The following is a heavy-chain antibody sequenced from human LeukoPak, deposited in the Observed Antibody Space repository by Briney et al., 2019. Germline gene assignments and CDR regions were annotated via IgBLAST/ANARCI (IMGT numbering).Heavy chain of an antibody. D-gene: IGHD4-17*01. CDR2: IYYSGST. CDR3: ARMLRYYFDY. J-gene: IGHJ4*02. CDR1: GGSISSSSYY. Sequence: PSETLSLTCTVSGGSISSSSYYWGWIRQPPGKGLEWVGSIYYSGSTYYNPSLKSRVTISVDTSKNQFSLKLSSVTAADTAVYYCARMLRYYFDYWGQGTLVTVSS. V-gene: IGHV4-39*07.